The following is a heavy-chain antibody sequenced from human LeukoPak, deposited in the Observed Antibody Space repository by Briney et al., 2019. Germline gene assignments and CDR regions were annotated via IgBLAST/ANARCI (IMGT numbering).Heavy chain of an antibody. CDR2: IYCSGST. CDR1: GGSISSGDYY. J-gene: IGHJ4*02. D-gene: IGHD3-16*02. V-gene: IGHV4-30-4*08. CDR3: ARVVITFGGVIHPANFDY. Sequence: PSQTLSLTCTVSGGSISSGDYYWSWIRQPPGKGLEWIGYIYCSGSTYYNPSLKSRVTISVDTSKNQFSLKLSSVTAADTAVYYCARVVITFGGVIHPANFDYWGQGTLVTVSS.